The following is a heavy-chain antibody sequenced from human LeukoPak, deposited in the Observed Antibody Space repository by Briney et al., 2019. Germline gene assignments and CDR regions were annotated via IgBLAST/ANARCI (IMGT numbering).Heavy chain of an antibody. CDR3: AREYCSGGSCYRAFDI. CDR2: ISSGGSTI. J-gene: IGHJ3*02. D-gene: IGHD2-15*01. V-gene: IGHV3-48*03. Sequence: GGSLRLSCAASGFTFSNNEMNWVRQAPGKGLEWVSYISSGGSTIYYADSVKGRFTISRDNAKNSLYLQMNSLRAEDTAVYYCAREYCSGGSCYRAFDIWGQGTMVTVSS. CDR1: GFTFSNNE.